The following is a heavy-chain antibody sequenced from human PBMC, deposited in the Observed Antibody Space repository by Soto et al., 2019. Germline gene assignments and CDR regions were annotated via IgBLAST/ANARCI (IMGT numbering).Heavy chain of an antibody. CDR1: GYTFTSYY. CDR2: INPSGGST. D-gene: IGHD2-8*01. CDR3: ARPPYPGCINAVCYRLEY. Sequence: QVQLVQSGAEVKKPGASVKISCKASGYTFTSYYMHWVRQAPGQGLEWMGIINPSGGSTNYAQKLQGRVAMTRDSSTSSVYMELNSLRSEDTAVYYCARPPYPGCINAVCYRLEYWGQGTLVTVSS. V-gene: IGHV1-46*01. J-gene: IGHJ4*02.